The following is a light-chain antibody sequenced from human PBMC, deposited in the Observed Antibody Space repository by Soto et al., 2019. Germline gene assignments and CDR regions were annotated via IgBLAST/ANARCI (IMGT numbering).Light chain of an antibody. CDR2: AAS. CDR1: QSSSSY. V-gene: IGKV1-39*01. Sequence: DIQMTQSPSSLSASVGDRVTITCRASQSSSSYLNWYQQKPGKAPKLLIYAASSLQSGVPSRFSGSGSGTDFPLAISSLQPEDCATYYCQQSYSTPPTFGHGTKVEIK. J-gene: IGKJ1*01. CDR3: QQSYSTPPT.